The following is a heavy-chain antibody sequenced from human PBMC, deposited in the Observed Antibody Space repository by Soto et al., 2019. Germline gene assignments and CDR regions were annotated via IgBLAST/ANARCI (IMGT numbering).Heavy chain of an antibody. CDR3: ARWTYCSGGSCYSIDYYYGMDV. Sequence: QVQLVQSGAEVKKPGASVKVSCKASGYTFTSYGISWVRQAPGQGLEWMGWISAYNGNTNYAQKLQGRVTMTTDTSTSTAYMELRSLRSDDTAVYYCARWTYCSGGSCYSIDYYYGMDVWGQGTTVTVSS. J-gene: IGHJ6*02. CDR1: GYTFTSYG. D-gene: IGHD2-15*01. CDR2: ISAYNGNT. V-gene: IGHV1-18*01.